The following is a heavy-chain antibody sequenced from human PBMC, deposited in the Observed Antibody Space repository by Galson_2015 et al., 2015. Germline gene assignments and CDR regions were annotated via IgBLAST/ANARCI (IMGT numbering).Heavy chain of an antibody. Sequence: SVKVSCKASGYTFTGYYMHWMRQAPGQGLEWMGIVNPSDGTTTYAQKFQGRVTMTRDTSTSTVYMEVSSPRSEDTALYYCARGSPTYYDFWSGFEYWGQGTLVTVSS. CDR1: GYTFTGYY. CDR2: VNPSDGTT. D-gene: IGHD3-3*01. V-gene: IGHV1-46*01. CDR3: ARGSPTYYDFWSGFEY. J-gene: IGHJ4*02.